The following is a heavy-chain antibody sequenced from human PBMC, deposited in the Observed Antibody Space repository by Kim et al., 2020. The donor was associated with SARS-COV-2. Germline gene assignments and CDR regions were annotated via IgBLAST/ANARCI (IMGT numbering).Heavy chain of an antibody. Sequence: SVKVSCKASGGTFSSYAISWVRQAPGQGLEWMGRIIPILGIANYAQKFQGRVTITADKSTSTAYMELSSLRSEDTAVYYCARDLRYSGYDPDPYWGQGTLVTVSS. CDR1: GGTFSSYA. D-gene: IGHD5-12*01. J-gene: IGHJ4*02. CDR3: ARDLRYSGYDPDPY. CDR2: IIPILGIA. V-gene: IGHV1-69*04.